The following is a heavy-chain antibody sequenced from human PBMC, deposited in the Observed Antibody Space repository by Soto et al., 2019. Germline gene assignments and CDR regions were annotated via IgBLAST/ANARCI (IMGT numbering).Heavy chain of an antibody. Sequence: QVQLVQSGAEVRKPGASVKVSCRPSGYTFTDYYIHWVRQAPGQGLEWMGWINPNNGGTNYAQRFHGRVTTTRDTSIGTAYLELIMLTSDATALYSCARDRVVIAATVLGDSFDVWGPWTVVTVSS. CDR2: INPNNGGT. J-gene: IGHJ3*01. CDR3: ARDRVVIAATVLGDSFDV. CDR1: GYTFTDYY. V-gene: IGHV1-2*02. D-gene: IGHD2-15*01.